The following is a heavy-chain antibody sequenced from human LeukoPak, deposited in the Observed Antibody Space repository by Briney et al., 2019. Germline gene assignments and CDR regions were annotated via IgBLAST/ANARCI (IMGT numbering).Heavy chain of an antibody. Sequence: SETLSLTCTVSGVSISSYYWSWIRQPAGKGLEWIGRIYTSGSTNYNPALKSRLTMSVDTSKNQFSLKLSSVTATDTAVYYCARRTTGTHADAFDIWGQGTKVTVSS. CDR2: IYTSGST. J-gene: IGHJ3*02. V-gene: IGHV4-4*07. CDR1: GVSISSYY. CDR3: ARRTTGTHADAFDI. D-gene: IGHD1-1*01.